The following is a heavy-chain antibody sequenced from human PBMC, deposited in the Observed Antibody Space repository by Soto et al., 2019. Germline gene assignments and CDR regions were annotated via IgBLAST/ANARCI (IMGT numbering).Heavy chain of an antibody. CDR1: GGSISSYY. CDR2: IYYSGST. CDR3: ARRYGGTFDY. Sequence: QVQLQESGPGLVKPSETLSLTCTVSGGSISSYYWCWIRQPPGKGLEWIGYIYYSGSTNYNPSFTSPVTISVDTPKNQSTLQMTSVTAADQDAYYSARRYGGTFDYWGQGTLVTVSS. V-gene: IGHV4-59*08. J-gene: IGHJ4*02. D-gene: IGHD4-17*01.